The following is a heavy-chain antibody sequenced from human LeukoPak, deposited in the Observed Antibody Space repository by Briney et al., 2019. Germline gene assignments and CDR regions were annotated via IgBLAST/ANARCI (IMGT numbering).Heavy chain of an antibody. Sequence: SETLSLTCSVSGDSLSSYYWSWIRQPPGKGLEWIGSIYYSGSTYYNPSLKSRVTISVDTSKNQFSLKLSSVTAADTAAYYCARDLRYSSGFDYWGQGTLVTVSS. J-gene: IGHJ4*02. D-gene: IGHD6-25*01. CDR1: GDSLSSYY. V-gene: IGHV4-39*07. CDR2: IYYSGST. CDR3: ARDLRYSSGFDY.